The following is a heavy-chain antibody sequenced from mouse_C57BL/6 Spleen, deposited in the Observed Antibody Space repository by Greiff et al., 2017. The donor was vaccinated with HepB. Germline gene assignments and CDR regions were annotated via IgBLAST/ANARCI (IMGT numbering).Heavy chain of an antibody. J-gene: IGHJ2*01. CDR3: ARDYYGSSYFDY. V-gene: IGHV1-19*01. Sequence: VQLQQSGPVLVKPGASVKMSCKASGYTFTDYYMNWVKQSPGKSLEWIGVINPYNGGTTYNQKFKGKATLTVDKSSSTAYVELNSLTSEDSAVYYCARDYYGSSYFDYWGQGTTLTVSS. CDR2: INPYNGGT. D-gene: IGHD1-1*01. CDR1: GYTFTDYY.